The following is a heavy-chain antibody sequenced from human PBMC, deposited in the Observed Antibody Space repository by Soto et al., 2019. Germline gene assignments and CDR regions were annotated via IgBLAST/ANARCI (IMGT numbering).Heavy chain of an antibody. V-gene: IGHV4-34*01. CDR3: ARGGCVNGDSAGTEY. D-gene: IGHD2-8*01. J-gene: IGHJ4*02. CDR2: VNHSGGS. Sequence: SETLSLTCAVYGGSFSGYYWNWIRQPPGKGLEWIGEVNHSGGSNYSPSLKSRVTIAVDTSKNQFSLKLTSVTAADAAFYYCARGGCVNGDSAGTEYWVRGTLVPVSP. CDR1: GGSFSGYY.